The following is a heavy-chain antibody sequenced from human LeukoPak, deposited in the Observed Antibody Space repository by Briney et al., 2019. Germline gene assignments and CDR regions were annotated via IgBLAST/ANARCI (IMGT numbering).Heavy chain of an antibody. CDR1: GGSISSGGYY. CDR2: IFHSGTT. Sequence: PSETLSLTCTVSGGSISSGGYYWSWIRQPPGKGLEWIGYIFHSGTTYYNPSLQSRVTISVDRSKNQFSLKLSSVTAADTAVYYCAKDRSRPYNWFDPWGQGTLVTVSS. V-gene: IGHV4-30-2*01. J-gene: IGHJ5*02. D-gene: IGHD2-2*01. CDR3: AKDRSRPYNWFDP.